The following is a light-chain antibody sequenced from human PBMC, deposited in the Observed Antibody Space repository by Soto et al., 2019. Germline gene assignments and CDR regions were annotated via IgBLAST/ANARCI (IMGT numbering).Light chain of an antibody. V-gene: IGKV3-15*01. CDR1: QSISTN. J-gene: IGKJ2*01. Sequence: EIVMTQSPATLPVSPGERATLSCRASQSISTNLAWYQQKPGQAPRLLIYGASTRATGIPARFSGSGSGTDITLTITSIRSEDYDVEFCHQYNHRTPTHTFGQGTKLEIK. CDR2: GAS. CDR3: HQYNHRTPTHT.